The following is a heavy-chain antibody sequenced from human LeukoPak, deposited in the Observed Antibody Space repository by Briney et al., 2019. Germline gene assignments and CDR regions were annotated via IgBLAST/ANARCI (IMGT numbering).Heavy chain of an antibody. V-gene: IGHV3-23*01. CDR1: GFTCSSYA. CDR2: ISGSGGST. CDR3: AKNQMGYSYGPTWFDP. J-gene: IGHJ5*02. Sequence: GGSLRFSCAASGFTCSSYAMSWVRQAPGKGLEWVSAISGSGGSTYYADSVKGRFTISQEKSKNTLYLQMNSLRAEDTAVYYCAKNQMGYSYGPTWFDPWGQGTLVTVSS. D-gene: IGHD5-18*01.